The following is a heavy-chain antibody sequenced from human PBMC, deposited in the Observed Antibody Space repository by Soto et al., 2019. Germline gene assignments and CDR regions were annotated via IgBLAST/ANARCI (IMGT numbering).Heavy chain of an antibody. CDR1: GFTFSSYG. D-gene: IGHD4-17*01. J-gene: IGHJ6*03. CDR3: ARGDGGLYYYYYMDV. Sequence: QVQLVESGGGVVQPGRSLRLSCAASGFTFSSYGMHWVRQAPGKGLEWLAVIWYDGSNKYYADSVKGRFTISRDNSKNTLYLQMNSLRAEDTAVYYCARGDGGLYYYYYMDVWGKGTTVTVSS. V-gene: IGHV3-33*01. CDR2: IWYDGSNK.